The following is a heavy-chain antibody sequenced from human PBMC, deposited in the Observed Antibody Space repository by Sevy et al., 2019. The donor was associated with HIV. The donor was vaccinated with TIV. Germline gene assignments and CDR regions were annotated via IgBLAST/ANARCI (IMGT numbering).Heavy chain of an antibody. D-gene: IGHD2-8*01. V-gene: IGHV3-23*01. CDR3: AREGCTKPHDY. CDR2: LSFGCGEI. J-gene: IGHJ4*02. CDR1: GFTFSKYS. Sequence: RGCLRLSCAASGFTFSKYSMSCVRQPPGKGLEWVSTLSFGCGEINYADSVKGRFTISRDNSKSSVYLQINNLRPEDTAVYYCAREGCTKPHDYWGQGTMVIVSS.